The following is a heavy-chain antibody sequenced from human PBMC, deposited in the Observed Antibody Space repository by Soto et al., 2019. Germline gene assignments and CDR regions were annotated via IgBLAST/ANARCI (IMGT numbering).Heavy chain of an antibody. Sequence: QVQLVESGGGLVKPGGSLRLSCAASGFTFSDYYMSWIRQAPGKGLEWVSYISSSGSTIYYADSLKGRFTISRDNAKNSLYLQMNSLRAEDTAVYYCARDQDCSGGSCYSNYYYYYMDVWGKGTTVTVSS. CDR3: ARDQDCSGGSCYSNYYYYYMDV. D-gene: IGHD2-15*01. J-gene: IGHJ6*03. V-gene: IGHV3-11*01. CDR2: ISSSGSTI. CDR1: GFTFSDYY.